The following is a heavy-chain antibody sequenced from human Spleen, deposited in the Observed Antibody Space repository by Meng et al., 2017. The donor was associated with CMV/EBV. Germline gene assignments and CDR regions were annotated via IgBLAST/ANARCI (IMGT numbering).Heavy chain of an antibody. V-gene: IGHV1-18*01. J-gene: IGHJ4*02. Sequence: CKASGYTFTSYGITWVRQAPGQGLEWMGWISAYNGNTNYAQKLQGRVTMTTDTSTTTAYMELRSLRSDDTAVYYCARSFYGIPDNYWGQGTLVTVSS. D-gene: IGHD1-14*01. CDR2: ISAYNGNT. CDR3: ARSFYGIPDNY. CDR1: GYTFTSYG.